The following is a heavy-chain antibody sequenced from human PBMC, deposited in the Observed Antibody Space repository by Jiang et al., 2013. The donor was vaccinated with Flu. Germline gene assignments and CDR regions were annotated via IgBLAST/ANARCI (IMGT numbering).Heavy chain of an antibody. V-gene: IGHV2-70*01. CDR2: IDWDDDK. Sequence: KPTQTLTLTCTFSGFSLSTSGMCVSWIRQPPGKALEWLALIDWDDDKYYSTSLKTRLTISKDTSKNQVVLTMTNMDPVDTATYYCARIGMVEKDTAMDTYYYYGMDVWGPRDHGHRLL. J-gene: IGHJ6*01. CDR3: ARIGMVEKDTAMDTYYYYGMDV. D-gene: IGHD5-18*01. CDR1: GFSLSTSGMC.